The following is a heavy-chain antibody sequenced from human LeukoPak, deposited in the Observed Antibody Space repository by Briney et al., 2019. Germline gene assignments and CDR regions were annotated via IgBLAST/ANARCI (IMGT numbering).Heavy chain of an antibody. CDR3: ASYFVGNGGRGY. V-gene: IGHV4-30-4*01. CDR1: GDSINSGNSH. D-gene: IGHD3-10*02. CDR2: VYDSWDN. Sequence: SETLSLTCTVSGDSINSGNSHWTWIRQPPGKGLEWLGSVYDSWDNYYNPSLESRITMSVDTFKNQYSLELSSVIAADTAVYYCASYFVGNGGRGYWGQGALVTVSS. J-gene: IGHJ4*02.